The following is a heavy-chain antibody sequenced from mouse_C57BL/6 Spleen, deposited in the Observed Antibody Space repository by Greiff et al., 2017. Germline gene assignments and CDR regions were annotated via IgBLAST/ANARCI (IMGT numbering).Heavy chain of an antibody. Sequence: EVQLQQPGPELVKPGASVKISCKASGYTFTDYYMNWVKQSHGKSLEWIGDINPNNGGTSYNQKFKGKATLTVDKSSSTAYMELRSLTSEDSAVYYCARVGMMDYWGQGTSVTVSS. D-gene: IGHD2-10*02. V-gene: IGHV1-26*01. J-gene: IGHJ4*01. CDR1: GYTFTDYY. CDR3: ARVGMMDY. CDR2: INPNNGGT.